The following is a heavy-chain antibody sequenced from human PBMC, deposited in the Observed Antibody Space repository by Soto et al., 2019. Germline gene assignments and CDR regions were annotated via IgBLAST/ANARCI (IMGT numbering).Heavy chain of an antibody. CDR1: GYTFTGYY. CDR2: INPNSGGT. Sequence: ASVKVSGKASGYTFTGYYMHWVRQAPGQGLEWTGWINPNSGGTNYAQKFQGWVTMTRDTSIGTAYMELSRLRSDDTAVYYCARGGYCSGGSCYYYYGMDVWGQGTTVTVSS. D-gene: IGHD2-15*01. V-gene: IGHV1-2*04. J-gene: IGHJ6*02. CDR3: ARGGYCSGGSCYYYYGMDV.